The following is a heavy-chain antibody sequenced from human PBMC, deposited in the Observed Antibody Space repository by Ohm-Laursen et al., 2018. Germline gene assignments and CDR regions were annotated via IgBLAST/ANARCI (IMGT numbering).Heavy chain of an antibody. V-gene: IGHV1-2*02. Sequence: ASVKVSCKASGYTFTGYYMHWVRQAPGQGLEWMGWINPNSGGTNYAQKFQGRVTMTRDTSISTAYMELSRLRPDDTAVYYCARAGGEGGATQDYWGQGTLVTVSS. CDR3: ARAGGEGGATQDY. J-gene: IGHJ4*02. CDR1: GYTFTGYY. CDR2: INPNSGGT. D-gene: IGHD1-26*01.